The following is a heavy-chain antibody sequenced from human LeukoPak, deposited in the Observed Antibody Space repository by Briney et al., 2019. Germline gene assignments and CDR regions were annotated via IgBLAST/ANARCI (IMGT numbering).Heavy chain of an antibody. CDR1: GYTFTSYG. D-gene: IGHD2-21*02. J-gene: IGHJ4*02. CDR3: ASEARAAYCGGDCYSG. Sequence: SVKVSCKASGYTFTSYGISWVRQAPGQGLEWMGGIIPIFGTANYAQKFQGRVTITADKSTSTAYMELSSLRSEDTAVYYCASEARAAYCGGDCYSGWGQGTLVTVSS. CDR2: IIPIFGTA. V-gene: IGHV1-69*06.